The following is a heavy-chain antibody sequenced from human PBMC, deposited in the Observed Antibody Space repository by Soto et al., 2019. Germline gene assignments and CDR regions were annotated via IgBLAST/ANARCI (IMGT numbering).Heavy chain of an antibody. CDR2: IIPILGIA. CDR3: ARDWYSNVGSAVYFQH. Sequence: GASVKVSCKASGGTFSSYTISWVRQAPGQGLEWMGRIIPILGIANYAQKFQGRVTITADKSTSTAYMELSSLRSEDTAVYYCARDWYSNVGSAVYFQHWGQGTLVTVSS. J-gene: IGHJ1*01. V-gene: IGHV1-69*04. CDR1: GGTFSSYT. D-gene: IGHD6-13*01.